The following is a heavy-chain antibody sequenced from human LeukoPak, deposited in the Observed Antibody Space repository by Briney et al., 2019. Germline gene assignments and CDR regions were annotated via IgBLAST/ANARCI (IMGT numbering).Heavy chain of an antibody. CDR2: ICGSDGSR. CDR1: GFAFSTYA. Sequence: GGSLRLSCAASGFAFSTYAMSWVRQAPGKGLEWVSAICGSDGSRYYADSVKGRFTISRDNSKNTLYLQMNSLRGEDTAVYYCAKGGSPSCYSSSGYWGQGTLVTVSS. J-gene: IGHJ4*02. V-gene: IGHV3-23*01. D-gene: IGHD2-2*01. CDR3: AKGGSPSCYSSSGY.